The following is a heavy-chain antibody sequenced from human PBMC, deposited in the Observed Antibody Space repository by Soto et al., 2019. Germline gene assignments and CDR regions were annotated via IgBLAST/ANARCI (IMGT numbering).Heavy chain of an antibody. J-gene: IGHJ4*02. CDR2: INHSGST. CDR1: GGSFSGYY. D-gene: IGHD3-10*01. V-gene: IGHV4-34*01. CDR3: ARGEIRSFGY. Sequence: TSETLSLTCAVYGGSFSGYYWSWIRQPPGKGLEWIGEINHSGSTNYNPSLKSRVTISVDTSKNQFSLKLSSVTAADTAVYYCARGEIRSFGYWGQGTLVTVSS.